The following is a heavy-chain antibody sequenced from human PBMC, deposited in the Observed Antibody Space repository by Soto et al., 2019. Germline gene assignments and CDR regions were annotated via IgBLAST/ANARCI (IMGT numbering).Heavy chain of an antibody. CDR2: ISAHNGNT. V-gene: IGHV1-18*01. D-gene: IGHD2-15*01. J-gene: IGHJ4*02. Sequence: QVQLVQSGAEVKKPGASVKVSCKASGYTFTSYGITWVRQAPGQGLEWMGWISAHNGNTNYAQKLQGRVTMTTDTSTSTAYMELRSLRSDDTAVYYCARGTQDVVAEYYFDYWGQGTLVTVSS. CDR3: ARGTQDVVAEYYFDY. CDR1: GYTFTSYG.